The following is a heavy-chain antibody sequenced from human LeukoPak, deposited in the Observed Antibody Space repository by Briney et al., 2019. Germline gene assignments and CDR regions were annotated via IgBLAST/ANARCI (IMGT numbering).Heavy chain of an antibody. Sequence: GRSLRRSCAASGFTFSRSGMHWVRQAPGKGLEWVAVIWDDGSTQKYADSVKGRFTISRDNSKSMLYLQMNTLRAEDTAVYYCARDLGSVPFDYWGQGTLVTVSA. CDR3: ARDLGSVPFDY. J-gene: IGHJ4*02. CDR2: IWDDGSTQ. CDR1: GFTFSRSG. V-gene: IGHV3-33*01.